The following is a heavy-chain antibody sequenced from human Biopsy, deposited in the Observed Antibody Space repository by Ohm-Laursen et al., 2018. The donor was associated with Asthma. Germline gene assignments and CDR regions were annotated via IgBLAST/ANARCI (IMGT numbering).Heavy chain of an antibody. J-gene: IGHJ5*02. D-gene: IGHD4-17*01. CDR1: GGSINIGDYY. CDR2: IYYSGST. V-gene: IGHV4-31*11. CDR3: ARTTYGDDGFDP. Sequence: SDTLSLTCAVSGGSINIGDYYWSWIRQLPVKGLGWIGYIYYSGSTYYNPSLKSRVSISLDTSKNQFSLSLTSVTAADTAVYYCARTTYGDDGFDPWGQGTLVTVSS.